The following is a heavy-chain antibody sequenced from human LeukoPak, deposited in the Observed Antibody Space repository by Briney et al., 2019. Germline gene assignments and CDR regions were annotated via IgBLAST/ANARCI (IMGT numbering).Heavy chain of an antibody. D-gene: IGHD6-13*01. V-gene: IGHV1-18*01. Sequence: ASVKISCKACGYTFTNYGITWVRQDPGQGLEWMGWRSAYNGNTKYAQTLQGRVTMTTETSTSTAYMELRSLRSDDTAVYYCARDHSSSCQLFDYWGQGTLVSVSS. CDR2: RSAYNGNT. J-gene: IGHJ4*02. CDR1: GYTFTNYG. CDR3: ARDHSSSCQLFDY.